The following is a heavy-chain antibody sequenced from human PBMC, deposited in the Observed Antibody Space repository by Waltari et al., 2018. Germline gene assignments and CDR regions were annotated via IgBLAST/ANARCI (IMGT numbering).Heavy chain of an antibody. Sequence: QVQLVQSGAEVKKPGASVRVSCKASRYTFTSYGLSWLRQAPGQGLEWMGWISAYNGNTNYAQKLQGRVTMTTDTSTSTAYMELRSLRSDDTAVYYCARDKLERPNYGMDVWGQGTTVTVSS. CDR2: ISAYNGNT. CDR3: ARDKLERPNYGMDV. J-gene: IGHJ6*02. CDR1: RYTFTSYG. V-gene: IGHV1-18*04. D-gene: IGHD1-1*01.